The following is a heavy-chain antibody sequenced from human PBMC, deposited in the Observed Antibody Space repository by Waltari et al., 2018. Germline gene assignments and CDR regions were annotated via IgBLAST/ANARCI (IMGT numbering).Heavy chain of an antibody. CDR1: GFTFSSYE. D-gene: IGHD1-26*01. J-gene: IGHJ4*02. CDR3: ARRWELLYYFDS. Sequence: EAQLVESGGGLVQPGGSLRLPCTASGFTFSSYEMNWVRQAPGKGLEWVSYISGSGSTIYYADSVKGRFTISRDNAKNSLYLRMSGLRAEDTAVYYCARRWELLYYFDSWGQGTLVTVSS. CDR2: ISGSGSTI. V-gene: IGHV3-48*03.